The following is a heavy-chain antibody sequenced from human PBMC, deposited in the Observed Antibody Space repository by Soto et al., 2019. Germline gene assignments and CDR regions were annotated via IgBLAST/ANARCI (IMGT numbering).Heavy chain of an antibody. CDR3: ASSDYDSSGYPFDY. V-gene: IGHV4-31*03. J-gene: IGHJ4*02. CDR2: IYHSGRT. Sequence: SETLSLTCTVSGGSMSNGYYYWSWVRQNPGKGLEWIGHIYHSGRTYYNPSLKSRVGLLVDTSKNQFSLKLSSVTAADPAVYYCASSDYDSSGYPFDYWGQGTLVTVSP. CDR1: GGSMSNGYYY. D-gene: IGHD3-22*01.